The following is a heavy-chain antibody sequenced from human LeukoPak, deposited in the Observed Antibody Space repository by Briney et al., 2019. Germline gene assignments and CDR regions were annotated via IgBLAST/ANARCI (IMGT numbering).Heavy chain of an antibody. Sequence: GGSLRLSCAASGFTFSDYAMTWVRQAPGKGLEWVSYISSSGSTIYYADSVKGRFTISRDNAKNSLYLQMNSLRAEDTAVYYCARVPPAAYYYYMDVWGKGTTVTVSS. V-gene: IGHV3-11*04. CDR1: GFTFSDYA. CDR2: ISSSGSTI. CDR3: ARVPPAAYYYYMDV. J-gene: IGHJ6*03.